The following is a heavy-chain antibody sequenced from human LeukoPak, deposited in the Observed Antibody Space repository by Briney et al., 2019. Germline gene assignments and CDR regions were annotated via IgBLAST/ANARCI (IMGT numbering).Heavy chain of an antibody. J-gene: IGHJ3*02. V-gene: IGHV3-7*01. CDR3: SSKVSERRGNEDAFDM. CDR1: GFTFRNYW. Sequence: GGSLRLSCAGSGFTFRNYWMSWVRQPPGKGLEWVAKIKFDGSEKHYVDSEKGRSTISRDNDKTSFYLQMKSLGAEDAAVYYCSSKVSERRGNEDAFDMWGQGTKVTVSS. D-gene: IGHD1-1*01. CDR2: IKFDGSEK.